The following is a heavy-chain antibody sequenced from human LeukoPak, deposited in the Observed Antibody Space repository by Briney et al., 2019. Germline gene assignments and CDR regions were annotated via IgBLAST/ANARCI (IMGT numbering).Heavy chain of an antibody. J-gene: IGHJ6*03. Sequence: SGTLSLTCTVSGGTISSQYWSWIRQPPGKGLEWMGHIYYSGSTNYNPSLKSRVTISVDTSKNQFSLKLNSVTAADTAVYYCAGAVPAATPQRKYYYYDYMDVWGKGTTVTVSS. CDR2: IYYSGST. CDR3: AGAVPAATPQRKYYYYDYMDV. CDR1: GGTISSQY. V-gene: IGHV4-59*03. D-gene: IGHD2-2*01.